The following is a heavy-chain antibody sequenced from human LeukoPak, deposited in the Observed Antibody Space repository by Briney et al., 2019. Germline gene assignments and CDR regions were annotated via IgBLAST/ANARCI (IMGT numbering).Heavy chain of an antibody. V-gene: IGHV3-23*01. D-gene: IGHD6-19*01. J-gene: IGHJ4*02. Sequence: GSLRLSCAASGFTFSSYAMTWVRQAPGKGLVWVSTLASTGSDTYYAASVKGRFTISRDTSKNTLYLQMDSLRAEDTAIYYCAKDRGRSVSGTEFDCWGQGTLLTVSS. CDR1: GFTFSSYA. CDR3: AKDRGRSVSGTEFDC. CDR2: LASTGSDT.